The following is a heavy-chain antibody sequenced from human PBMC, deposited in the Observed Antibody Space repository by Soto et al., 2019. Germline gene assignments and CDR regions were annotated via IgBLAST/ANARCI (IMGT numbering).Heavy chain of an antibody. CDR3: ARGHYDILTGFVY. CDR2: MNPNSGNT. CDR1: GYTFTSYD. V-gene: IGHV1-8*01. J-gene: IGHJ4*02. D-gene: IGHD3-9*01. Sequence: ASVKVSCKASGYTFTSYDINWVRQATGQGVEWMGWMNPNSGNTGYAQKFQGRVTMTRNTSISTAYMELSSLRSDDTAVYYCARGHYDILTGFVYWGQGTLVTVSS.